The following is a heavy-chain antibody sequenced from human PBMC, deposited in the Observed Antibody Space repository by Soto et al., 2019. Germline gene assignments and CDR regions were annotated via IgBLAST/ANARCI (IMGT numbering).Heavy chain of an antibody. D-gene: IGHD5-12*01. V-gene: IGHV1-18*01. CDR2: ISAYNGNT. Sequence: QVQLVESGAVVKKPGASVKVSCKASGYTFTSYGISWVRQAPGQGLEWMGWISAYNGNTNYAQKLQGRVTMTTDTSTSTAYMELRSLRSDDTAVYYGARDDLVATRNGAFDIWGQGTMVTVSS. J-gene: IGHJ3*02. CDR3: ARDDLVATRNGAFDI. CDR1: GYTFTSYG.